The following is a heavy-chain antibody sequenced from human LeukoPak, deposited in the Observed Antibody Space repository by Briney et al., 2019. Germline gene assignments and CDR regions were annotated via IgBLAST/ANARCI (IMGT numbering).Heavy chain of an antibody. CDR3: ARDMGFYDSSGYYPIFDY. D-gene: IGHD3-22*01. V-gene: IGHV3-33*01. CDR2: IWYDGSNK. Sequence: PGRSLRLSCAASGHTFSSYGMHWVRQAPGKGLEWVAVIWYDGSNKYYADSVKGRFTISRDNSKNTLYLQMNSLRAEDTAVYYCARDMGFYDSSGYYPIFDYWGQGTLVTVSS. CDR1: GHTFSSYG. J-gene: IGHJ4*02.